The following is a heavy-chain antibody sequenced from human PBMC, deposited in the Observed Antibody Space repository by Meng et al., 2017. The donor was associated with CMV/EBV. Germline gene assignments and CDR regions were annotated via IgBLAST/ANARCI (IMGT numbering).Heavy chain of an antibody. Sequence: ASVKVSCKASGYPFRDNNIHRVRQAPGQGLEWMAIIDPGNGRTMYAQKFRGRVTMTRDTSTTTVYMEVNSLGSDDTAVYYCAREGGIEGARVGGGFDSWGQGTQVTVSS. CDR3: AREGGIEGARVGGGFDS. CDR1: GYPFRDNN. V-gene: IGHV1-46*01. CDR2: IDPGNGRT. D-gene: IGHD3-16*01. J-gene: IGHJ4*02.